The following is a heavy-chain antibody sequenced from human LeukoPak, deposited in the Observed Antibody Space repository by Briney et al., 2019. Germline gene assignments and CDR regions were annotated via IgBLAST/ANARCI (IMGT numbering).Heavy chain of an antibody. CDR1: GGSFSGYY. CDR2: INHSGST. V-gene: IGHV4-34*01. D-gene: IGHD3-10*01. J-gene: IGHJ6*03. CDR3: AKDRYYGSGSYMDV. Sequence: PSETLSLTCAVYGGSFSGYYWSWIRQPPGKGLEWIGEINHSGSTNYNPSLKSRVTISVDTSKNQFSLKLSSVTAADTAVYYCAKDRYYGSGSYMDVWGKGTTVTVSS.